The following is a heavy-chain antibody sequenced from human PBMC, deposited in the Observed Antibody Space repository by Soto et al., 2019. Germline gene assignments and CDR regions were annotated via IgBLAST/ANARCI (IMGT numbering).Heavy chain of an antibody. CDR2: INSASTTT. CDR3: ARADGLGYCNGNSCFTL. V-gene: IGHV3-48*01. J-gene: IGHJ4*02. D-gene: IGHD2-15*01. CDR1: GFPFSSYA. Sequence: PGGSLRLSCAASGFPFSSYAMHWVRQAPGKGLEWISYINSASTTTFHADSVKGRFTVSRDNAKNSLYLQMNTLRAEDSALYYCARADGLGYCNGNSCFTLWGQGTLVTVSS.